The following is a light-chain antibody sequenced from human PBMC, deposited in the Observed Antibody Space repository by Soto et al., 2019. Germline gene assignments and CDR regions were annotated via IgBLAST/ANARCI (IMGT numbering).Light chain of an antibody. V-gene: IGKV3-15*01. CDR1: QSVRSK. Sequence: EIVMTQSPATVSVSPGERATLSCRASQSVRSKLAWYQQKLGQAPRLLIYGASTRATGIPARFSGSGSGTEFTLTISSLQSEDFAVYYCQQYDNWPAMYTFRRGTKLEIK. J-gene: IGKJ2*01. CDR3: QQYDNWPAMYT. CDR2: GAS.